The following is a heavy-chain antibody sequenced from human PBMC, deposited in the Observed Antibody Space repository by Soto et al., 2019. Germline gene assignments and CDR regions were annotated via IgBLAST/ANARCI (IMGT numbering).Heavy chain of an antibody. Sequence: DVQLVESGGGLVKPGGSLSLSCVASGPTFSTYGRNWIRQTPGKGLEWVSSITSSGSYIHYADSVQGRFTVSRDNAKNSMYLQMNSLRVEDTAVYFCARDESAGSSTSNWGQGTLVTVSS. CDR3: ARDESAGSSTSN. V-gene: IGHV3-21*01. J-gene: IGHJ4*02. D-gene: IGHD2-2*01. CDR2: ITSSGSYI. CDR1: GPTFSTYG.